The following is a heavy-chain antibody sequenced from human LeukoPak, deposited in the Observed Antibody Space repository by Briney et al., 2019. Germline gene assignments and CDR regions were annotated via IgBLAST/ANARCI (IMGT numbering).Heavy chain of an antibody. CDR3: ARGSDIAWELPMT. Sequence: SEPLSLPCVVHGGSLSGYYWSWIRQPPGKGREWIGEISRCGRTSYNPSLESRLTISVDTSKNQFSLKLSSVTAADTAVYYCARGSDIAWELPMTWGQGALVTVSS. V-gene: IGHV4-34*01. D-gene: IGHD1-26*01. J-gene: IGHJ5*02. CDR2: ISRCGRT. CDR1: GGSLSGYY.